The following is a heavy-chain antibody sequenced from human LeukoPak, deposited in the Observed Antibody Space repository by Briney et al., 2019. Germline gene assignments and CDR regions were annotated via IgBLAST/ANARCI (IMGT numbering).Heavy chain of an antibody. Sequence: MSGESLTLSCAASGFSFSGYWKNWVRHPPGKGLERVSSISGCGTNTYYADFLKGRFTISRDNSKNTLFLQMSSVTDEDTAMYYCAQSGAPHPLYFDIWGQGSGVTVSS. D-gene: IGHD3-10*01. CDR3: AQSGAPHPLYFDI. V-gene: IGHV3-21*03. J-gene: IGHJ4*02. CDR2: ISGCGTNT. CDR1: GFSFSGYW.